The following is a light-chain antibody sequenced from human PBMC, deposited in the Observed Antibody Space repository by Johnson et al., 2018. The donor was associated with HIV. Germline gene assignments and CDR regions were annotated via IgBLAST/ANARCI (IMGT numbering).Light chain of an antibody. Sequence: QSVLTQPPSVSAAPGQKVTISCSGSSSNIENNYVSWYQQLPGTAPKLLIYDSNKRPSGIPERFSGSSSGTTVTLTISGVQAEDEADYYCRSADRSGTYVFGTGTKVTVL. CDR3: RSADRSGTYV. CDR2: DSN. CDR1: SSNIENNY. V-gene: IGLV1-51*01. J-gene: IGLJ1*01.